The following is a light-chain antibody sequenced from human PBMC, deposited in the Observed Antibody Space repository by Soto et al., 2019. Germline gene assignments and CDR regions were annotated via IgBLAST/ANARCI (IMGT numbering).Light chain of an antibody. CDR3: SSYTGSSTLVV. Sequence: QSALTQPASVSGSPGQSITISCTGTSSDVGGYNYVSWYQQHPGKAPQLMIYDVSNRPSGVSNRFSRAKSGNTASLTISGLQGEDEADYYCSSYTGSSTLVVFRGGTKLTVL. J-gene: IGLJ2*01. CDR2: DVS. CDR1: SSDVGGYNY. V-gene: IGLV2-14*01.